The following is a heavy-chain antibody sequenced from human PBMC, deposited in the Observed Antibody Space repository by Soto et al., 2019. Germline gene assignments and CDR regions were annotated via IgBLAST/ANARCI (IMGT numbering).Heavy chain of an antibody. Sequence: QLQLQESGPGLVKPSETLSLTCTVSGGSISSSSYYWGWIRQPPGKGLEWIGSIYYSGSTYYNPSLKSRVTISVDTSKNQFSLKLSSVTAADTAVYYCARHHLLWFGELLPNWFDPWGQGTLVTVSS. D-gene: IGHD3-10*01. CDR1: GGSISSSSYY. CDR3: ARHHLLWFGELLPNWFDP. CDR2: IYYSGST. V-gene: IGHV4-39*01. J-gene: IGHJ5*02.